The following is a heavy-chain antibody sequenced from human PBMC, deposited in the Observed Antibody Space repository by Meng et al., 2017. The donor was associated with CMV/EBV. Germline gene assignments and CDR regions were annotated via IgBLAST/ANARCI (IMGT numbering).Heavy chain of an antibody. D-gene: IGHD2-8*01. CDR1: GFAFSSYE. CDR3: ARIFCTTTDCYYDY. V-gene: IGHV3-48*03. J-gene: IGHJ4*02. Sequence: LSLTCAASGFAFSSYEMSWVRQTPGKGLEWISYIDTSGNTIYYADSVKGRFTISRDNVKSSLYLLMESLRAEDTAVYYCARIFCTTTDCYYDYWGRGTLVTVS. CDR2: IDTSGNTI.